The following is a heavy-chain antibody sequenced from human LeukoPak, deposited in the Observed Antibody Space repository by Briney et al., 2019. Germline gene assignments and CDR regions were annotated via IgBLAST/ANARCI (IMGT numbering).Heavy chain of an antibody. CDR1: GFTFNTYA. J-gene: IGHJ3*02. D-gene: IGHD2-15*01. CDR2: LSGNAGST. Sequence: GGSLRLSCAASGFTFNTYAMSWVRQAPGKGLEWVSSLSGNAGSTYYADSVKGRFTISRDNSKNMLYLQMNSLRLEDTAVYYCAKDIVVVPAAGDAFDIWGQGTMVTVFS. V-gene: IGHV3-23*01. CDR3: AKDIVVVPAAGDAFDI.